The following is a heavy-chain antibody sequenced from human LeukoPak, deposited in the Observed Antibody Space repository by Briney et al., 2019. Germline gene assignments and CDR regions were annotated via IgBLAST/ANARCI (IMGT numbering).Heavy chain of an antibody. CDR2: ISYDGSNK. J-gene: IGHJ2*01. CDR1: GFTFSSYA. D-gene: IGHD1-26*01. Sequence: GGSLRLSCAASGFTFSSYAMHWVRQAPGKGLEWVAVISYDGSNKYYADSVKGRFTISRDSSKNTLFLHMNTLKAEDTAIYYCAKDRTVGASYWYFDLWGRGTLVTVSS. CDR3: AKDRTVGASYWYFDL. V-gene: IGHV3-30*04.